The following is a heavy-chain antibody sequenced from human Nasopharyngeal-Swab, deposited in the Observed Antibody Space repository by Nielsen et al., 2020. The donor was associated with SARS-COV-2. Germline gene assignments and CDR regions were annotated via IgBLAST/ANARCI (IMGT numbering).Heavy chain of an antibody. V-gene: IGHV3-30-3*01. CDR3: ARGEAGADFYYYGMDV. CDR1: GFTFSSYA. Sequence: GESLKISCAASGFTFSSYAMHWVRQAPGKGLEWVAVISYDGSNKYYADSVKGRFTISRDNSKNTLYLQMNSLRAEDTAVYYCARGEAGADFYYYGMDVWGQGTTVTVSS. J-gene: IGHJ6*02. D-gene: IGHD6-13*01. CDR2: ISYDGSNK.